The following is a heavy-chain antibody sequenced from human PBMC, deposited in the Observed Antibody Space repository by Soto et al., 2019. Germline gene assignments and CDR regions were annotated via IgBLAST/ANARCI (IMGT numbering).Heavy chain of an antibody. D-gene: IGHD1-26*01. Sequence: QLQLQESGPGLVKPSETLSLTCTVSGGSTSSSNYQWVWIRQPPGKGLEWIGNVYYNGNTYYNPCHMSRLTISVDTSNNQFSLKVKSVTAADTAVYYCARLSGTYNDRYFDYWGQGTLVTVSS. J-gene: IGHJ4*02. V-gene: IGHV4-39*01. CDR3: ARLSGTYNDRYFDY. CDR2: VYYNGNT. CDR1: GGSTSSSNYQ.